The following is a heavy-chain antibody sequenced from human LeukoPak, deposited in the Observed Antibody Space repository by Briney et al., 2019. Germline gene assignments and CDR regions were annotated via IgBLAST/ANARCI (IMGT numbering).Heavy chain of an antibody. CDR1: GGSFSGYY. CDR2: INHSGST. Sequence: SETLSLTCAVYGGSFSGYYWSWIRQPPGKGLEWIGEINHSGSTNYNPSLKSRVTISVDTSKNQFSLKLSSVTAADTAVYYCARVPVGTMGYPEGSFDPWGQGTLVTVSS. CDR3: ARVPVGTMGYPEGSFDP. V-gene: IGHV4-34*01. D-gene: IGHD5-12*01. J-gene: IGHJ5*02.